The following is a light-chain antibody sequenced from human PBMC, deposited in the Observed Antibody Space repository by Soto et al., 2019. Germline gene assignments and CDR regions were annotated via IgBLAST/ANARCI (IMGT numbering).Light chain of an antibody. J-gene: IGKJ1*01. CDR3: QQYNSYSL. Sequence: DIQMTQSPSTLSASVGDRVTITCRASQSISGWLAWYQQKPGKAPKLLIYDASSLESGVPSRFSGIGYGTEFTLSISSLQPDDFATYYCQQYNSYSLFGQGTKVDIK. V-gene: IGKV1-5*01. CDR1: QSISGW. CDR2: DAS.